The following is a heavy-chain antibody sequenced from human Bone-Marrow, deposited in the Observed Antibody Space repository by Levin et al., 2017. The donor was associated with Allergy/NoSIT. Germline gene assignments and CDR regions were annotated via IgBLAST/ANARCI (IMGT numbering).Heavy chain of an antibody. Sequence: ESLKISCTVSGASISSFYWSWIRQPPGKGLEWIGYIYYSGSTNYSPSLKSQVSMSADMSRNQVYLTMSSVTAADTAVYYCARQAVPAAMNGFDSWGQGTLVTVSS. CDR3: ARQAVPAAMNGFDS. CDR2: IYYSGST. D-gene: IGHD2-2*01. J-gene: IGHJ5*01. V-gene: IGHV4-59*08. CDR1: GASISSFY.